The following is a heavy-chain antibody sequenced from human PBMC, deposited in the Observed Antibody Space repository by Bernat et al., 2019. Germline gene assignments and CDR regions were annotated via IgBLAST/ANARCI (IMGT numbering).Heavy chain of an antibody. CDR2: TWSDGSNK. D-gene: IGHD5-18*01. CDR3: ARDNGYSNGHGFDI. CDR1: GFTFSNYG. Sequence: QVQLVESGGGVVQPGRSLRLPCAASGFTFSNYGMQWVRQAPGKGLEWVALTWSDGSNKYYADSVKGRFTISRDNSKNTLYLEMNSLRVEDTAVYYCARDNGYSNGHGFDIWGQGTMVTVSS. J-gene: IGHJ3*02. V-gene: IGHV3-33*01.